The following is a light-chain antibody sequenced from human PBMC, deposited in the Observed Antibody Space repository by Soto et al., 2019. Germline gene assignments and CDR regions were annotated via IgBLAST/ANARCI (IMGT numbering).Light chain of an antibody. V-gene: IGKV1D-16*01. CDR3: QQYHIFPLT. Sequence: DVQMTQSPSSLSASVGDRVTITCRASQGINSWLAWYQQKQEKAPTSLIYAASSLQTGVPSRFSGSGSGTVFTLTFINLHPEDSANYYRQQYHIFPLTFGGGTKVEIK. J-gene: IGKJ4*01. CDR2: AAS. CDR1: QGINSW.